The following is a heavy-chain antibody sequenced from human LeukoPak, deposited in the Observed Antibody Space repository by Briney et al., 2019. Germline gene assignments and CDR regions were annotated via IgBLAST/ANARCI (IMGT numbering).Heavy chain of an antibody. CDR2: IWYDGSNK. CDR1: GFTFSSNA. Sequence: PGGSLRLSCAASGFTFSSNAMSWVRQAPGKGLEWVAVIWYDGSNKYDADSVKGRFTISRDNSKNTLYLQMNSLRAEDTAVYYCARGEGYSYGYYWGQGTLVTVSS. D-gene: IGHD5-18*01. CDR3: ARGEGYSYGYY. J-gene: IGHJ4*02. V-gene: IGHV3-33*08.